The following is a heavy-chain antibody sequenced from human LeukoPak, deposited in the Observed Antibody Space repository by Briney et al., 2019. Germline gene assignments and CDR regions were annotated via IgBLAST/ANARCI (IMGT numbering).Heavy chain of an antibody. V-gene: IGHV1-24*01. D-gene: IGHD4-17*01. CDR1: GYTLTELS. CDR2: FDPEDGET. Sequence: ASVKVSCKVSGYTLTELSMHWVRQAPGKGLEWMGGFDPEDGETIYAQKFQGRVTMTEDTSTDTAYMELSSLRSEDTAVYYCARGNDYGDYVEAFDIWGQGTMVTVSS. J-gene: IGHJ3*02. CDR3: ARGNDYGDYVEAFDI.